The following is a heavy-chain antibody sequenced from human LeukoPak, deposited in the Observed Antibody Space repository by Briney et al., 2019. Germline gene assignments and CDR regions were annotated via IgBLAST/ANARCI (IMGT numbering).Heavy chain of an antibody. CDR2: ITRSGSAR. J-gene: IGHJ4*02. D-gene: IGHD1-26*01. CDR1: GFTFSSYS. V-gene: IGHV3-48*01. Sequence: GSLRLSCAASGFTFSSYSMNWVRQAPGKGLEWVSYITRSGSARYYADAVKGRFTISRDNAKNSLYLQMNSLRAEDTAVYYCATQWELHPAFWGQGTLVTVSS. CDR3: ATQWELHPAF.